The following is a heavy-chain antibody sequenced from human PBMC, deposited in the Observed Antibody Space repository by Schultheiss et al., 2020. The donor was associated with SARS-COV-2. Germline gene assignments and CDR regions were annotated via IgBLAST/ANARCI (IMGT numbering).Heavy chain of an antibody. CDR1: GFTFSSYA. D-gene: IGHD5-12*01. CDR2: ISSNGGNT. Sequence: GESLKISCAASGFTFSSYAMSWVRQAPGKGLEYVSAISSNGGNTYYADSVKGRFTISRDNSKNTLYLQMSSLRAEDTAVYYCVKREEDIVATTNYYYYGMDVWGQGTTVTVSS. J-gene: IGHJ6*02. CDR3: VKREEDIVATTNYYYYGMDV. V-gene: IGHV3-64D*06.